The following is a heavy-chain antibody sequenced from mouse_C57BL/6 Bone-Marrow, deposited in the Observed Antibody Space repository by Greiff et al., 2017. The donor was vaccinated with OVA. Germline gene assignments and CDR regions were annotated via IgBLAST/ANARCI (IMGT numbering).Heavy chain of an antibody. J-gene: IGHJ4*01. V-gene: IGHV3-8*01. CDR1: GYSITSDY. CDR3: ARTDYSNYGAMDY. Sequence: EVKLQESGPGLAKPSQTLSLTCSVTGYSITSDYWNWIRKFPGNKLEYMGYISYSGSTYYNPSLKSRISITRDTSKNQYYLQLNSVTTEDTATYYGARTDYSNYGAMDYWGQGTSVTVSS. CDR2: ISYSGST. D-gene: IGHD2-5*01.